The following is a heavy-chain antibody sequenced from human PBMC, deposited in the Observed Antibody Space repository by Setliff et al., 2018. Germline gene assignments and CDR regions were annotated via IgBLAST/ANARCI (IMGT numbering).Heavy chain of an antibody. J-gene: IGHJ6*03. CDR1: GGSSSSHY. D-gene: IGHD1-1*01. CDR3: ARDRYSFGYGYQYMDV. CDR2: VHYGGRA. V-gene: IGHV4-59*11. Sequence: SETLSLTCTVSGGSSSSHYWSWIRQPPGKGLEWIGFVHYGGRANYNPSLKSRVVLSVDVSKSQLSLKLTSLTAADTAVYYCARDRYSFGYGYQYMDVWGGGTTVTVSS.